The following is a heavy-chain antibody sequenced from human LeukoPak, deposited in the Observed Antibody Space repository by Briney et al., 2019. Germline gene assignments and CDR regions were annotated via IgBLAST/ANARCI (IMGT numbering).Heavy chain of an antibody. V-gene: IGHV3-48*04. CDR3: ARGSRSCSGGSCYSVHYHHYGMDV. D-gene: IGHD2-15*01. CDR2: ISSSSTTI. CDR1: GFIFSSYS. J-gene: IGHJ6*02. Sequence: GGSLRLSCAASGFIFSSYSMNWVRQAPGKGLEWLSYISSSSTTIYYADSVKGRFTISRDNAKNSLYLQMNSLKAEDTAVYYCARGSRSCSGGSCYSVHYHHYGMDVWGQGTTVTVSS.